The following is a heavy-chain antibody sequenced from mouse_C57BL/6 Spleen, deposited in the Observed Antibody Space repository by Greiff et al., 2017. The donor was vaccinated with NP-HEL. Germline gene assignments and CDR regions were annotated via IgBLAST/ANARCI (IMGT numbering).Heavy chain of an antibody. Sequence: DVHLVESEGGLVQPGSSMKLSCTASGFTFSDYYMAWVRQVPEKGLEWVANINHDGSSTYYLDSLKSRFILSRDNATNILYMQMSSLKSEDTATSYCARGGSNYAYYYAMGDRGHGASVTVSS. D-gene: IGHD1-1*01. CDR3: ARGGSNYAYYYAMGD. CDR2: INHDGSST. V-gene: IGHV5-16*01. J-gene: IGHJ4*01. CDR1: GFTFSDYY.